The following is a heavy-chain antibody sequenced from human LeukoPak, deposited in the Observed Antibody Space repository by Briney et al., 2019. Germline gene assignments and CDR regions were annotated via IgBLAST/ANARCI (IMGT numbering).Heavy chain of an antibody. J-gene: IGHJ4*02. CDR3: AKDRINMATIFGERY. D-gene: IGHD5-24*01. V-gene: IGHV3-23*01. Sequence: GGSLRLSCAASGFTFSSYAMSWVRQAPGKGLEWVSAISGSGGSTYYADSVKGRFTISRDNSKNTLYLQMNSLRAEDTAIYYCAKDRINMATIFGERYWGQGTLVTVSS. CDR1: GFTFSSYA. CDR2: ISGSGGST.